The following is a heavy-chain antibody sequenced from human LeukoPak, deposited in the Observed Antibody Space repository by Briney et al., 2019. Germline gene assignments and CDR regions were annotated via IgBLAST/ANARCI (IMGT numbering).Heavy chain of an antibody. CDR3: ARGTGDNWFDP. J-gene: IGHJ5*02. V-gene: IGHV1-3*01. Sequence: ASVKVSCKASGYTFTSYAMHWVRQAPGQRLEWMGWINAGNGNTKYSQKFQGRVIITRDTSASTAYMELSSLRSEDTAVYYCARGTGDNWFDPWGQGTLVTVSS. CDR2: INAGNGNT. CDR1: GYTFTSYA. D-gene: IGHD7-27*01.